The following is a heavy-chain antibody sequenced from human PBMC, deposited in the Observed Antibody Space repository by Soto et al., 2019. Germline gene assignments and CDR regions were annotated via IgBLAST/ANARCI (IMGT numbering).Heavy chain of an antibody. J-gene: IGHJ4*02. Sequence: QLQLQESGSGLVKPSQTLSLTCAVSGGSISSGGYSWSWIRQPPGKGLEWIGYIYHSGSTYYNPSIKSRVTISVDRSKNKFSLKLSSVTAADTAVYYCARVDDYVYYVDYWGQGTLVTVSS. CDR3: ARVDDYVYYVDY. D-gene: IGHD4-17*01. CDR1: GGSISSGGYS. V-gene: IGHV4-30-2*01. CDR2: IYHSGST.